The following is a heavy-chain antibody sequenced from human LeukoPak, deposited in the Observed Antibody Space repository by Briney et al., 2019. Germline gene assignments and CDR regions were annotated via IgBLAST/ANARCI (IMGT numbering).Heavy chain of an antibody. CDR2: ISYDGSNK. Sequence: SGRSLRLSCAASGFTFSSYGMHWVRQAPGKGLEWVAVISYDGSNKYYADSVKGRFTISRDNSKNTLYLQMNSLRAEDTAVYYCTTITMVRGYDWFDPWGQGTLVTVSS. J-gene: IGHJ5*02. V-gene: IGHV3-30*03. CDR3: TTITMVRGYDWFDP. CDR1: GFTFSSYG. D-gene: IGHD3-10*01.